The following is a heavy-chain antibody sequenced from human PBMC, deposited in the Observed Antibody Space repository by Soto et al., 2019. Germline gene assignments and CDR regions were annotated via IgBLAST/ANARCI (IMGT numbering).Heavy chain of an antibody. CDR3: AKGGSSGWPRLAWFDP. J-gene: IGHJ5*02. D-gene: IGHD6-19*01. V-gene: IGHV3-23*01. CDR2: ISGSGGST. CDR1: GFTFSSYA. Sequence: EVQLLESGGGLVQPGGSLRLSCAASGFTFSSYAMSWVRQAPGKGLEWVSAISGSGGSTYYADSVKGRFTISRDNSKNTLYLQMNSLRAEDTAVYYCAKGGSSGWPRLAWFDPWGQGTLVTVSS.